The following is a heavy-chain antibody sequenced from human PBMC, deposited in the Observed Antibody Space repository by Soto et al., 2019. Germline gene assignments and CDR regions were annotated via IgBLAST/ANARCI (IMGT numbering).Heavy chain of an antibody. Sequence: GGSLRLSCAASGFTFDDYTMHWVRQAPGKGLEWVSLISWDGGSTYYADSVKGRFTISRDNSKNSLYLQMNSLRTEDTALYYCAKDSGFDSSGYYDYWGQGTLVTVSS. CDR3: AKDSGFDSSGYYDY. CDR1: GFTFDDYT. CDR2: ISWDGGST. D-gene: IGHD3-22*01. J-gene: IGHJ4*02. V-gene: IGHV3-43*01.